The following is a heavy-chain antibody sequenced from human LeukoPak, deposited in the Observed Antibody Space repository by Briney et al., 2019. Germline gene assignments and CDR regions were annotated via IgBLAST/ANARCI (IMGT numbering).Heavy chain of an antibody. J-gene: IGHJ5*02. CDR2: IIPIFGTA. CDR3: ARGGIEDNFNFDP. CDR1: GGTFSSYA. Sequence: ASVKVSCKASGGTFSSYAISWVRQAPGRGLEWMGGIIPIFGTANYAQKFQGRVTITTDESTSTAYMELSSLRSEDTAVYYCARGGIEDNFNFDPWGQGTLVTVSS. V-gene: IGHV1-69*05. D-gene: IGHD1-20*01.